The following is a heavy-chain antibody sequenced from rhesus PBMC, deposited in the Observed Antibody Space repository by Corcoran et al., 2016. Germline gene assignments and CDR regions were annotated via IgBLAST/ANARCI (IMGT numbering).Heavy chain of an antibody. D-gene: IGHD6-25*01. CDR1: GGSLSSNF. CDR3: ASRLDYIRAAAEPFDY. CDR2: ISGSGGST. V-gene: IGHV4-173*01. J-gene: IGHJ4*01. Sequence: QLQLQESGPGLVKPSETLSLTCAVSGGSLSSNFWSWIRQPPGKGLEWIGRISGSGGSTDYNPSLKSRVTISTDTSKNQFSLKLSSVTAADTAVYYCASRLDYIRAAAEPFDYWGQGVLVTVSS.